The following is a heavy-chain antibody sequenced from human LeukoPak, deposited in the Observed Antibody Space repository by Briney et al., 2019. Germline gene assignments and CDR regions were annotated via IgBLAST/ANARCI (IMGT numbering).Heavy chain of an antibody. CDR1: GGSISTYF. CDR3: ARQSFAPFQVGPETPIES. D-gene: IGHD1-26*01. V-gene: IGHV4-59*01. Sequence: SETLSLTCTVSGGSISTYFWSWIRQPPGKGLEWIGYIYYSGSTNYNPSLKSRVTISVDTSKDQFSLKLSSVTAADTAVYYCARQSFAPFQVGPETPIESWGQGTLVTVSS. CDR2: IYYSGST. J-gene: IGHJ4*02.